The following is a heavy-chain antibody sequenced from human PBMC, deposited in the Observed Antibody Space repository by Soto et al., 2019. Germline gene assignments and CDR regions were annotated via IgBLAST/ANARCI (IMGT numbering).Heavy chain of an antibody. CDR2: ISGSGGST. Sequence: EVQLLESGGGLVQPGGSLRLSCAVSGFTFSSYAMTWVRQAPGTGLEWVSGISGSGGSTYYADSVKGRFTISRDNSKNTLYLQMNSLRAEDTAVYYCAKDEAYSNPWAPPQLRFWGQGTLVSVYS. CDR3: AKDEAYSNPWAPPQLRF. CDR1: GFTFSSYA. V-gene: IGHV3-23*01. D-gene: IGHD6-13*01. J-gene: IGHJ4*02.